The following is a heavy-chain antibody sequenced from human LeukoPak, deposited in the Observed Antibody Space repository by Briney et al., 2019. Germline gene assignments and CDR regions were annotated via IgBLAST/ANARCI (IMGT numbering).Heavy chain of an antibody. Sequence: GSLRLSCAASGFTFSSYGMHWVRQAPGKGLEWVAVISYDGSNKYYADSVKGRFTISRDNSKNTLYLQMNSLRAEDTAVYYCAKGQELLQPDYWGQGTLVTVSS. CDR2: ISYDGSNK. J-gene: IGHJ4*02. D-gene: IGHD5-18*01. CDR1: GFTFSSYG. CDR3: AKGQELLQPDY. V-gene: IGHV3-30*18.